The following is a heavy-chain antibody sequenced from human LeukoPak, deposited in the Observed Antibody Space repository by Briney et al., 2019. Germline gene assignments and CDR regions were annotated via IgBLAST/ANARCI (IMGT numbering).Heavy chain of an antibody. V-gene: IGHV1-18*01. J-gene: IGHJ4*02. CDR3: ARGPSSGWHYFDY. CDR1: GYTFTSYG. D-gene: IGHD6-19*01. CDR2: ISAYNGNT. Sequence: ASVKVSCKASGYTFTSYGISWVRQAPGQGLEWMGWISAYNGNTNYAQKLQGRITMTRDTSTSTVYMELSSLRSEDTALYYCARGPSSGWHYFDYWGLGTLVTVSS.